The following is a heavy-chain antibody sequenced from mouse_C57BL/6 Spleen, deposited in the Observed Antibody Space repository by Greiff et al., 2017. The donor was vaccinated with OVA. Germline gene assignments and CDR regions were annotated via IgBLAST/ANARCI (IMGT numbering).Heavy chain of an antibody. CDR2: IDPENGDT. V-gene: IGHV14-4*01. Sequence: VQLQQSGAELVRPGASVKLSCTASGFNIKDDYMHWVKQRPEQGLEWIGWIDPENGDTEYASKFQGKATITADTSSNTAYLQLSSLTSEDTAVYYCTTPGNGFAYWGQGTLVTVSA. D-gene: IGHD2-1*01. CDR1: GFNIKDDY. J-gene: IGHJ3*01. CDR3: TTPGNGFAY.